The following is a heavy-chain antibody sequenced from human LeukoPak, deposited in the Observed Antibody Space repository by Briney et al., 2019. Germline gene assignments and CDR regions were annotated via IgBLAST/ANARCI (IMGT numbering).Heavy chain of an antibody. Sequence: PSETPSLTCAVYGGSFSGYYWSWIRQPPGKGLEWIGEINHSGSTNYNPSLKSRVTISVDTSKNQFSLKLSSVTAADTAVYYCARRRTSYYYYGMDVWGQGTTVTVSS. J-gene: IGHJ6*02. CDR2: INHSGST. CDR3: ARRRTSYYYYGMDV. V-gene: IGHV4-34*01. CDR1: GGSFSGYY.